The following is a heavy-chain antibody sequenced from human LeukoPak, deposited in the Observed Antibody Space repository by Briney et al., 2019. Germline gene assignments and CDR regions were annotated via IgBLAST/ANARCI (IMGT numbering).Heavy chain of an antibody. V-gene: IGHV4-39*01. CDR1: GGSISSSSYY. J-gene: IGHJ6*02. CDR3: ARHHRTTVTTGHYYYYYGMDV. CDR2: IYYSGST. Sequence: SETLSLTCTVSGGSISSSSYYWGWIRQPPGKGLEWIGSIYYSGSTYYNPSLKSRVTISVDTSKNQFSLKLSSVTAADTAVYYCARHHRTTVTTGHYYYYYGMDVWGQGTTVTVSS. D-gene: IGHD4-17*01.